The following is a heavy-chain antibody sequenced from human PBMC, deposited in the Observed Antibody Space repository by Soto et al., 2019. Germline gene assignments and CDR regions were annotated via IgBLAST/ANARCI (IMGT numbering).Heavy chain of an antibody. V-gene: IGHV3-11*01. Sequence: GGSLRLSCAASGFTFSDYYMSWIRQAPGKGLEWVSYISSSGSTIYYADSVKGRFTISRDNAKNSLYLQMNSLRAEDAAVYYCARGRDTAMVNGAFDIWGQGTMVTVSS. D-gene: IGHD5-18*01. J-gene: IGHJ3*02. CDR3: ARGRDTAMVNGAFDI. CDR1: GFTFSDYY. CDR2: ISSSGSTI.